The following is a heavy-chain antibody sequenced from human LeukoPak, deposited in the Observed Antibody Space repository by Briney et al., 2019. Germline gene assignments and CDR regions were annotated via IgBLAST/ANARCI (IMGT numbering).Heavy chain of an antibody. CDR2: IYYSGST. CDR1: GGSISSSSYY. D-gene: IGHD5-24*01. Sequence: SETLSLTCTVSGGSISSSSYYWGWIRQPPGKGLEWIGSIYYSGSTYYNPSLKSRVTISVDTSKNQFSLKLSSVTAADTAVYYCARVERWRGYFDYWGQGTLVTVSS. V-gene: IGHV4-39*07. J-gene: IGHJ4*02. CDR3: ARVERWRGYFDY.